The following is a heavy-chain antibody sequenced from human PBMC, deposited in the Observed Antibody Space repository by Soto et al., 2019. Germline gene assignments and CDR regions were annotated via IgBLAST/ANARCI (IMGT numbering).Heavy chain of an antibody. J-gene: IGHJ6*02. CDR2: INIGSGNT. D-gene: IGHD5-12*01. CDR1: GYDFSSYA. V-gene: IGHV1-3*04. CDR3: ARDGGDCGYRLIYYYYIGLDV. Sequence: ASVKVSCKASGYDFSSYAMHWVRQAPGQRLEWMGWINIGSGNTEYSQNFQDRITITRDTSSSTVYRELNSLKSEDTAVYYCARDGGDCGYRLIYYYYIGLDVWGQGTMVTVSS.